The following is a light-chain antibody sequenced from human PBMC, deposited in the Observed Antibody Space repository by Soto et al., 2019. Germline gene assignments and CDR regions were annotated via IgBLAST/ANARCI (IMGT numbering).Light chain of an antibody. CDR2: AAS. Sequence: DIQLTQTASFLSASVGDRVTITCRAIQGISSYLAWYQQKPGKAPKLLIYAASTLQSGVPSRFSGSGSGTEFTLTISSLQPEDFATNYCQQLNSYPITFGQGTRLEIK. CDR1: QGISSY. CDR3: QQLNSYPIT. J-gene: IGKJ5*01. V-gene: IGKV1-9*01.